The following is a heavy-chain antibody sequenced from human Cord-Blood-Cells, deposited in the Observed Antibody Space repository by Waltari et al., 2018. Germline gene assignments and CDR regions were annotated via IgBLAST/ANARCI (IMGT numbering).Heavy chain of an antibody. CDR1: GYTFTGYY. Sequence: QVQLVQSGDEVKKPGASVKVSCKASGYTFTGYYMHWVRQAPGQGREWMGWINPNSCGTNYEQKFQGRVTMTRDTSISTAYMELSRLRSDDTAVYYCARLYYFDYWGQGTLVTVSS. J-gene: IGHJ4*02. CDR3: ARLYYFDY. CDR2: INPNSCGT. V-gene: IGHV1-2*02.